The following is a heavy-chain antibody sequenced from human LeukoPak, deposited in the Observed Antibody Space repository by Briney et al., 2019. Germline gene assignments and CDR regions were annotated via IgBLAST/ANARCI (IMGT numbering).Heavy chain of an antibody. CDR3: ARGLLWFAELSPFGH. CDR1: GYTFTNYA. V-gene: IGHV1-3*01. D-gene: IGHD3-10*01. J-gene: IGHJ4*02. Sequence: GASVTVSFKASGYTFTNYAIHWVRQAPGQRHEWMGWINAGNGNTKYSQKYQGRLTITSDTSATTVYMELSSLRPEDTAFYYCARGLLWFAELSPFGHWGQGTLVTVSS. CDR2: INAGNGNT.